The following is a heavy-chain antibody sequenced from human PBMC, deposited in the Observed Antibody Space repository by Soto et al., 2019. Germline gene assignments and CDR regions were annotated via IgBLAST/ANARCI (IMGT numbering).Heavy chain of an antibody. J-gene: IGHJ6*02. Sequence: SETLSLTCSVSGDSINRGDYYWSWLRQPPGKGVEWLGYIHHSGDTYYKSSLKSPLTISLDTSKNQFSLDLTSVTAADTAVYYCARDXRPSWSYLRLSYYGLDVWGQGTTVTVSS. D-gene: IGHD1-26*01. V-gene: IGHV4-31*01. CDR2: IHHSGDT. CDR1: GDSINRGDYY. CDR3: ARDXRPSWSYLRLSYYGLDV.